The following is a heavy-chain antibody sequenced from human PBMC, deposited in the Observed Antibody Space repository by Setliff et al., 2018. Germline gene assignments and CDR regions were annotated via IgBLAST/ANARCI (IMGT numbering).Heavy chain of an antibody. D-gene: IGHD2-21*02. J-gene: IGHJ4*02. CDR2: VFFTGDT. CDR1: GDSITRSGYY. V-gene: IGHV4-61*08. CDR3: ARGGVTAVWDLTD. Sequence: SETLSLTCSVSGDSITRSGYYWSWIRQPPGKGLEWIGYVFFTGDTDYNPSLGSRVTISLDRSKTQFSLKLSSVTAADTAVYYCARGGVTAVWDLTDWGQGTLVTVSS.